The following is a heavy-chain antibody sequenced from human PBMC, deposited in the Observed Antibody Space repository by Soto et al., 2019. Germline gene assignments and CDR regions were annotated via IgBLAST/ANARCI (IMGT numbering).Heavy chain of an antibody. CDR2: ITASNGNA. CDR1: GYTFTNYG. CDR3: ARGGSCSSTSCYDNFHYGLAV. D-gene: IGHD2-2*01. J-gene: IGHJ6*02. Sequence: QVQLVQSGPEVKNPGASLKVSCKASGYTFTNYGITWVRQAPGPGLEWMGWITASNGNANYAREIQGRLTLTRDTSTNLAFMVVESLRSDDTGGYFCARGGSCSSTSCYDNFHYGLAVWGQGTTVIVSS. V-gene: IGHV1-18*01.